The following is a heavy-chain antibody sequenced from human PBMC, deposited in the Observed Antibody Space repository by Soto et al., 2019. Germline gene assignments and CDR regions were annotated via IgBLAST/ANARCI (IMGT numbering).Heavy chain of an antibody. J-gene: IGHJ4*02. CDR1: GYTFTSYG. Sequence: GASVKVSCKASGYTFTSYGISWVRQAPGQGLEWMGWISAYNGNTNYAQKLQGRVTMTTDTSTSTAYMELRSLRSDDTAVYYCARDTYYDFWSGYKTTFDYWGQGTLVTVSS. CDR2: ISAYNGNT. V-gene: IGHV1-18*01. CDR3: ARDTYYDFWSGYKTTFDY. D-gene: IGHD3-3*01.